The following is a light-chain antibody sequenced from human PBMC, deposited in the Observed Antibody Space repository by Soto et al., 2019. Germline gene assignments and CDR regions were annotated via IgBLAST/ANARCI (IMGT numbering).Light chain of an antibody. J-gene: IGLJ2*01. CDR2: DVS. CDR3: FSYSTSRARI. V-gene: IGLV2-14*01. CDR1: RSDVGGYNY. Sequence: ALTQPASVSGSPGQSITISCTGTRSDVGGYNYVSWYKQKPGKAPKLVIYDVSHRPSGVSDRFFGSKSGNTASLIISGLQAEDEADYYCFSYSTSRARIFGGGTKLTVL.